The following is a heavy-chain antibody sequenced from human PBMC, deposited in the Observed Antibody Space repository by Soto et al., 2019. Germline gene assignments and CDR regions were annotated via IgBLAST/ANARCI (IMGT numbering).Heavy chain of an antibody. D-gene: IGHD2-15*01. CDR3: ARASELGYCSGGSCYDLEWFDY. Sequence: QLQLQESGPGLVKPSETLSLTCTVSGGSISSSSYYWGWIRQPPGKGLEWIGSIYYRGSTYYNPSLKSRVTISVDTSKNQFSLKLSSVTAADTAVYYCARASELGYCSGGSCYDLEWFDYWGQGTLVTVSS. CDR2: IYYRGST. CDR1: GGSISSSSYY. J-gene: IGHJ4*02. V-gene: IGHV4-39*01.